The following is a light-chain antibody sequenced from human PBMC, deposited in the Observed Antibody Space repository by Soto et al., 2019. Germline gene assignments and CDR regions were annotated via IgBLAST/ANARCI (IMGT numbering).Light chain of an antibody. Sequence: EIVLTQSPATLSLSPGERATLSCRASQSVGTFLAWYQQKPGQAPRLIIYDASNRANGIPARFSGTGSGTDFALPISSVEPEELAVYYCQHRTNWPRTFGQGTKLDIK. CDR2: DAS. CDR1: QSVGTF. V-gene: IGKV3-11*01. J-gene: IGKJ2*01. CDR3: QHRTNWPRT.